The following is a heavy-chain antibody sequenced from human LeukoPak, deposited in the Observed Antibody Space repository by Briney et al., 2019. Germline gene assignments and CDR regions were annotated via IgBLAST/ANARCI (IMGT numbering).Heavy chain of an antibody. CDR2: MNPNSGNT. CDR3: ARRRRAAAWNWFDP. V-gene: IGHV1-8*01. D-gene: IGHD6-13*01. CDR1: GYTFTSYD. J-gene: IGHJ5*02. Sequence: ASVKVSCKASGYTFTSYDINWVRQATGQGLEWMGWMNPNSGNTGYAQKFQDRVTMTRNTSISTAYMELSSLRSEDTAVYYCARRRRAAAWNWFDPWGQGALVTVSS.